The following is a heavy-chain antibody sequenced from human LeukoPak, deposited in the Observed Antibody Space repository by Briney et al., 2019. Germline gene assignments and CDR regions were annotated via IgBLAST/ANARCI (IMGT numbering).Heavy chain of an antibody. J-gene: IGHJ4*02. Sequence: GGSLRLSCVASGFTFSHYTMHWVRQAPGKGLEWVAVILYDGSNKYYADSVKGRFTISRDNAKNSLYLQMNSLRAEDTAVYYCAREGDYGDYLLDYWGQGTLVTVSS. CDR2: ILYDGSNK. D-gene: IGHD4-17*01. CDR3: AREGDYGDYLLDY. V-gene: IGHV3-30-3*01. CDR1: GFTFSHYT.